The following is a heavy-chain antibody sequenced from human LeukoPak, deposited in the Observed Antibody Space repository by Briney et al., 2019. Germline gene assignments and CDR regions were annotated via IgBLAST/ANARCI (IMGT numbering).Heavy chain of an antibody. CDR2: ISSSGSTI. CDR3: ARGSSSWTFDY. V-gene: IGHV3-11*01. Sequence: GGSLRLSCAASGFTFSDYYMRWIRQAPGKGLEWVSYISSSGSTIYYADSVKGRFTNSRDNAKNSLYLQMNSLRAEDTAVYYCARGSSSWTFDYWGQGTLVTVSS. CDR1: GFTFSDYY. D-gene: IGHD6-13*01. J-gene: IGHJ4*02.